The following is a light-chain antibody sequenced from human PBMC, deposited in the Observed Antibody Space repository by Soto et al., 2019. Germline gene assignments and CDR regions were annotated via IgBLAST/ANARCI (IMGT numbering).Light chain of an antibody. CDR1: SSDVGRYNY. V-gene: IGLV2-11*01. J-gene: IGLJ1*01. CDR2: DVS. CDR3: CSYAGSYPTLYV. Sequence: QSALTQPRSVSGSPGQSVTISCTGTSSDVGRYNYVSWYQQHPGKAPKLMIYDVSKRPSGVPDRFSGSKSGNTASLTISVLQAEDEADYYCCSYAGSYPTLYVFGTGTKVTVL.